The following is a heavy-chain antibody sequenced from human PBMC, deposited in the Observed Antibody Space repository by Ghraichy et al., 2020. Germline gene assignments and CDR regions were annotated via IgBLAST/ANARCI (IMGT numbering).Heavy chain of an antibody. D-gene: IGHD5-24*01. CDR3: ARDLQLPPVSTN. J-gene: IGHJ4*02. Sequence: GSLRLSCAASGFIVSSNYMSWVRQAPGKGLEWVSVIYPGGATYYADSVKGRFTVSRDEFENTLFLQMSSLRVEDTAVYYCARDLQLPPVSTNWGQGTLVTVSS. CDR1: GFIVSSNY. CDR2: IYPGGAT. V-gene: IGHV3-53*01.